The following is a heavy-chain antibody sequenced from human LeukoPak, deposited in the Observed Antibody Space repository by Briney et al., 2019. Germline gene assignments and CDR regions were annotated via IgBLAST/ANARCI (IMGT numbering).Heavy chain of an antibody. V-gene: IGHV1-24*01. Sequence: GASVKVSCKVSGYTLTELSMHWVRQAPGKGLEWMGGFDPEDGETIYAQKFQGRVTMTEDTSTDTAYMELSSLRSEDTAVYYCATGPWGVATIYFNYWGQGTLVTVSS. J-gene: IGHJ4*02. CDR1: GYTLTELS. CDR2: FDPEDGET. D-gene: IGHD5-12*01. CDR3: ATGPWGVATIYFNY.